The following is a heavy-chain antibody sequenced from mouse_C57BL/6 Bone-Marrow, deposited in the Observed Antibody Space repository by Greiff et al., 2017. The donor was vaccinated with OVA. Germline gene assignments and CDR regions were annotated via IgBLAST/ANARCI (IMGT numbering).Heavy chain of an antibody. J-gene: IGHJ4*01. D-gene: IGHD2-4*01. CDR1: GYTFTSYW. CDR2: IDPNSGGT. V-gene: IGHV1-72*01. Sequence: VKLQQPGAELVKPGASVKLSCKASGYTFTSYWMHWVKQRPGRGLEWIGRIDPNSGGTKYNEKFKSKATLTVDKPSSTAYMQLSSLTSEDSAVYYCARGRTMIRFNYYAMDYWGQGTSVTVSS. CDR3: ARGRTMIRFNYYAMDY.